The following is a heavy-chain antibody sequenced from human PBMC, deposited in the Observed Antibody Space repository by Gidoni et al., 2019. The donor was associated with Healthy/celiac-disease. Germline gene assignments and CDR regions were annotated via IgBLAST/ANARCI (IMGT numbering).Heavy chain of an antibody. CDR1: GGTFSSYA. CDR3: AREGGYCSGGSCYYYGMDV. Sequence: QVQLVQSGAEVKKPGSSVKVSCKASGGTFSSYAISWVRQAPGQGLEWMGGIIPIFGTANYAQKFQGRVTITADESTSTAYMELSSLRSEDTAVYYCAREGGYCSGGSCYYYGMDVWGQGTTVTVSS. CDR2: IIPIFGTA. V-gene: IGHV1-69*01. D-gene: IGHD2-15*01. J-gene: IGHJ6*02.